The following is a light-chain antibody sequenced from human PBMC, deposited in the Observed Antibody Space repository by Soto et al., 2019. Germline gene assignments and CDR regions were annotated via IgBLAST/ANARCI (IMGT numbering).Light chain of an antibody. CDR2: GTS. CDR3: QQYGNFWT. CDR1: QSVSSN. J-gene: IGKJ1*01. V-gene: IGKV3-20*01. Sequence: EIVMTQSPATLSVSPGERATLSCRASQSVSSNLAWYQQKPGQAPRLLIYGTSSRATGIPDRFSGSGSGTDFTLTISRLEPEDVAVYYCQQYGNFWTFGQGTKVDIK.